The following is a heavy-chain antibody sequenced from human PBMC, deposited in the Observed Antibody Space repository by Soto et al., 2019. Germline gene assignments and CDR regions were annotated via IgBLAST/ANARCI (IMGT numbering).Heavy chain of an antibody. CDR2: ISPGGDRI. D-gene: IGHD6-19*01. CDR3: TKSADSAGWGVDF. Sequence: XGSLILSFVASGFILDSYAMNWVRQAPGKGLEWVSYISPGGDRIYYAESLKGRITISRDNARNSLSLQMNILSDEDTAVYYCTKSADSAGWGVDFWGQGTLVTVSS. J-gene: IGHJ4*02. V-gene: IGHV3-48*02. CDR1: GFILDSYA.